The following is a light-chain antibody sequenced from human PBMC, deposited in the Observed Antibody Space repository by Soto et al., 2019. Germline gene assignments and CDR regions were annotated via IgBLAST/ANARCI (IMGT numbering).Light chain of an antibody. CDR3: QQYNNWPPYT. V-gene: IGKV3-15*01. J-gene: IGKJ2*01. Sequence: EIVMTQSPATLSVSPGERATLSCRASQSVSSNLAWYQQKGGQAPRLLIYGASTRATGIPARFSGSGSGTEFNLTISSLQSEDFAVYYCQQYNNWPPYTFGQGTKLEIK. CDR1: QSVSSN. CDR2: GAS.